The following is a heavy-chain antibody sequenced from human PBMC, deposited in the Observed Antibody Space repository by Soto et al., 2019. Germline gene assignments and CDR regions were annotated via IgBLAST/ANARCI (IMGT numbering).Heavy chain of an antibody. CDR2: IYHSGST. Sequence: SVSGGMPRSDRYHLSWVRQHPGKGLEWIGYIYHSGSTYYNPSLKSRVTISVDTSKNQFSLKLSSVTAADTAVYYCARDLRPAHTNRFAPWAQGTPVTVS. D-gene: IGHD3-16*01. CDR3: ARDLRPAHTNRFAP. V-gene: IGHV4-31*03. CDR1: GGMPRSDRYH. J-gene: IGHJ5*02.